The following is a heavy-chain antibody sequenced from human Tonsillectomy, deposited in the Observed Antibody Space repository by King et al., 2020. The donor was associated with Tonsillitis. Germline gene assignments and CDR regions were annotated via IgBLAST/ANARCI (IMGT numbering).Heavy chain of an antibody. CDR3: ASRPYYYDSSGYSYHYYGLDV. CDR1: GYSFTSHL. D-gene: IGHD3-22*01. CDR2: IDPSDSYT. V-gene: IGHV5-10-1*03. J-gene: IGHJ6*01. Sequence: VQLVESGAEVKKPGESLRISCKASGYSFTSHLISWVRQMPGQGLEWMGRIDPSDSYTNYSPSLQGHVTISLDKSITTVYLQWSSLKASDTAMYYCASRPYYYDSSGYSYHYYGLDVWGQGTTVTVYS.